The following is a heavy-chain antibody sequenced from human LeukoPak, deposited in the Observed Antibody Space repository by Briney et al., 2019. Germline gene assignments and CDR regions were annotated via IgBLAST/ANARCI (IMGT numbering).Heavy chain of an antibody. CDR1: GFSFNNAW. J-gene: IGHJ4*02. V-gene: IGHV3-30*18. CDR3: AKSKSPYPMDYIFDF. CDR2: ISNDGSIT. Sequence: GGSLRLSRAVSGFSFNNAWMNWVRQAPGKGLEWVAVISNDGSITKYGDSVRGRFTISRDNSKNTLYVQMNSLRTDDAAVYYCAKSKSPYPMDYIFDFWGQGTRVTVSS. D-gene: IGHD4-11*01.